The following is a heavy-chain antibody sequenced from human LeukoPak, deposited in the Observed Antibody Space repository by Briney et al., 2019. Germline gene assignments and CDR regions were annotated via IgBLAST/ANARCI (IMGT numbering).Heavy chain of an antibody. CDR2: IYYSGST. CDR3: ARHDFMITFGGVIDLYFDY. J-gene: IGHJ4*02. CDR1: GGSISSSSYY. Sequence: SETLSLTCTVSGGSISSSSYYWGWIRQPPGKGLEWIGSIYYSGSTYYNPSLKSRVTISVDTSKNQFSLKLSSVTAADTAVYYCARHDFMITFGGVIDLYFDYWGQGTLVTVSS. D-gene: IGHD3-16*02. V-gene: IGHV4-39*01.